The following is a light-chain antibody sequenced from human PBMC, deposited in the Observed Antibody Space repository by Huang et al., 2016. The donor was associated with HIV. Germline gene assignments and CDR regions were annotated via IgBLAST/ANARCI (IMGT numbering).Light chain of an antibody. V-gene: IGKV4-1*01. J-gene: IGKJ1*01. CDR1: QSVYSTSTSKDY. CDR2: WAS. CDR3: QQYYSSPQT. Sequence: DIILTQSPDSLAVSLGKRASLSCRSSQSVYSTSTSKDYMAWFQQKPGQPPKLLLFWASTREDGVPDRFSGSGSGTHFTLTIANLEAEDAAIYYCQQYYSSPQTFGQGTRVEVK.